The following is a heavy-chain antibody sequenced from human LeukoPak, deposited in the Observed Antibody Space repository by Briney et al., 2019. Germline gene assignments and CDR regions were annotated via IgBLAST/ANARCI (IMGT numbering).Heavy chain of an antibody. V-gene: IGHV3-23*01. CDR3: AKDRVVVVAATRSANDY. CDR2: ISGSGGST. Sequence: GGSLRLSCAASGSTFSSYAMSWVRQAPGKGLEWVSAISGSGGSTYYADSVKGRFTISRDNSKNTLYLQMNSLRAEDTAVYYCAKDRVVVVAATRSANDYWGQGTLVTVSS. D-gene: IGHD2-15*01. CDR1: GSTFSSYA. J-gene: IGHJ4*02.